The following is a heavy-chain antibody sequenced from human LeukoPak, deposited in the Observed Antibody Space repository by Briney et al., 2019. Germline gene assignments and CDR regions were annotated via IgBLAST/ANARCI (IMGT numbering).Heavy chain of an antibody. D-gene: IGHD2-2*01. Sequence: SQTLSLTCAISGDSVSSNSVTLNWITQSPSRLLEWLGRTYYSSTWYNDYAVSVRGRITVNPDTSKNQFSLHLNSVTPEDTAVYYCARRLTQYDCFDPWGQGILVTVSS. J-gene: IGHJ5*02. CDR1: GDSVSSNSVT. V-gene: IGHV6-1*01. CDR3: ARRLTQYDCFDP. CDR2: TYYSSTWYN.